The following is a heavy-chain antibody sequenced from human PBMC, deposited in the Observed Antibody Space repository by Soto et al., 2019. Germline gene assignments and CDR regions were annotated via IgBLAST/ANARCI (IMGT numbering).Heavy chain of an antibody. V-gene: IGHV3-33*01. D-gene: IGHD2-21*02. CDR3: AREAVTATPLSGVGDY. J-gene: IGHJ4*02. CDR2: IWYDGSNK. Sequence: QVQLVESGGGVVQPGRSLRLSCAASGFTFSSYGMHWVRQAPGKGLEWVAVIWYDGSNKYYADSVKGRFTISRDNSKNTLYLQMNSLRAEDTAVYYCAREAVTATPLSGVGDYWGQGTLVTVSS. CDR1: GFTFSSYG.